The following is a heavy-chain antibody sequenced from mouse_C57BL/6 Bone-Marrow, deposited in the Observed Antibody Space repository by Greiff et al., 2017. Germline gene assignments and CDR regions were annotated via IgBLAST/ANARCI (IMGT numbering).Heavy chain of an antibody. CDR1: GYTFTDYN. J-gene: IGHJ3*01. CDR3: ARYGRGFAY. V-gene: IGHV1-18*01. CDR2: INPNNGGT. D-gene: IGHD1-1*01. Sequence: EVQLQESGPELVKPGASVKIPCKASGYTFTDYNMDWVKQSHGKSLEWIGDINPNNGGTIYNQKFKGKATLTVDKSSSTAYMELRSLTSEDTAVYYCARYGRGFAYWGQGTLVTVSA.